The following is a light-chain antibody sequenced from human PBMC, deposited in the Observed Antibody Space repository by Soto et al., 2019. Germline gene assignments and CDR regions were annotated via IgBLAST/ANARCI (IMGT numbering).Light chain of an antibody. CDR3: HGHNSYPTT. V-gene: IGKV1-5*03. J-gene: IGKJ1*01. Sequence: DIPMTQSPSTLSASVGDSVTITCRASQSISTGWAWFQQKPEKAPKFLIYRASSLERGNPSRFSGSGSGTGFSLTISSVQPDDSAYDYCHGHNSYPTTSGQGTKVDI. CDR2: RAS. CDR1: QSISTG.